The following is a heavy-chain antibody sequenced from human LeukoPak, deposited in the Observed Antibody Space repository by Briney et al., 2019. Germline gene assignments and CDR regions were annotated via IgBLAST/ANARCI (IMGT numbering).Heavy chain of an antibody. CDR2: IYYSGST. V-gene: IGHV4-59*01. J-gene: IGHJ6*03. D-gene: IGHD5-18*01. CDR3: ARVGYSYGESYYSYYYMDV. CDR1: GGSISSYY. Sequence: PSETLSLTCTVSGGSISSYYWSWIRQPPGKGLEWIGYIYYSGSTNYNPSLKSRVTISVDTSKNQFSLKLSSVTAADTAVYYCARVGYSYGESYYSYYYMDVWGKGTTVTVSS.